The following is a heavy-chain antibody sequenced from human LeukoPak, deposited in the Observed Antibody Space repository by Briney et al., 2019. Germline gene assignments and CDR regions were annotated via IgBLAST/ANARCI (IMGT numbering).Heavy chain of an antibody. CDR2: IYTSGST. Sequence: SQTLSLTSTDSGGSISSGSYYWNWIRQPAGKGLAWIGRIYTSGSTNYNPSLKSRVTISVDTSKNQFSLKLSSVTAADTAVYYCAREGPPGCSSTSCYTDYWGQGTLVTVSS. D-gene: IGHD2-2*02. J-gene: IGHJ4*02. V-gene: IGHV4-61*02. CDR3: AREGPPGCSSTSCYTDY. CDR1: GGSISSGSYY.